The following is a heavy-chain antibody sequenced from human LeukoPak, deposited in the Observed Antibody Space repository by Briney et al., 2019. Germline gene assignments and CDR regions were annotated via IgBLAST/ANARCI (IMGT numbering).Heavy chain of an antibody. V-gene: IGHV4-61*03. Sequence: TSETLSLTCTVSGASVNSDSYYWSWIRQPPGKGLEWVGHIYNGGSTNYNPSLKSRVTMSVDTSKNHFSVKLSSVTAADTAVYYCARHYRGLDYWGQGTLATVPS. CDR2: IYNGGST. D-gene: IGHD4-23*01. CDR3: ARHYRGLDY. CDR1: GASVNSDSYY. J-gene: IGHJ4*02.